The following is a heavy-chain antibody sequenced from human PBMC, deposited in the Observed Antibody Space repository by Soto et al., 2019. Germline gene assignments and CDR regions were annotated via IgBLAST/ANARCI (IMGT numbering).Heavy chain of an antibody. CDR1: GYAFSFC. V-gene: IGHV1-18*01. J-gene: IGHJ4*02. Sequence: ASVKVSCKASGYAFSFCFSWVRQSPGQGLEWMGWISASDGSTNSAQKFRGRISLTTDTSTNTAYMDLLSLTSDDTAVYFCATYYFGSGSYYRFDNWGQGTLVTVSS. D-gene: IGHD3-10*01. CDR3: ATYYFGSGSYYRFDN. CDR2: ISASDGST.